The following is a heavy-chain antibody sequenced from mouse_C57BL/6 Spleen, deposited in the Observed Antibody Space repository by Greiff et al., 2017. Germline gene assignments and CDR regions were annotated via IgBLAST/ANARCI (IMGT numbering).Heavy chain of an antibody. CDR1: GYTFTDYY. D-gene: IGHD2-4*01. CDR2: INPNNGGT. CDR3: ARRGLYYDYDNAMDY. V-gene: IGHV1-26*01. J-gene: IGHJ4*01. Sequence: EVQLQQSGPELVKPGASVKISCKASGYTFTDYYMNWVKQSHGKSLEWIGDINPNNGGTSYNQKFKGKATLTVDKSSSTAYMELRSLTSEDSAVYYCARRGLYYDYDNAMDYWGQGTSVTVSS.